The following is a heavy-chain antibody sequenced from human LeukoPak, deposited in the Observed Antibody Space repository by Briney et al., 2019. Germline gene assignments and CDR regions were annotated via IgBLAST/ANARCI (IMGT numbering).Heavy chain of an antibody. J-gene: IGHJ4*02. CDR3: ASGYYYGSGSSDY. Sequence: SVKVSCKASGGTFSSYAISWVRQAPGQGLEWMGGIIPIFGTANYAQKFQSRVTITADGSTSTAYMELSSLRSEDTAVYYCASGYYYGSGSSDYWGQGTLVTVSS. D-gene: IGHD3-10*01. CDR2: IIPIFGTA. CDR1: GGTFSSYA. V-gene: IGHV1-69*13.